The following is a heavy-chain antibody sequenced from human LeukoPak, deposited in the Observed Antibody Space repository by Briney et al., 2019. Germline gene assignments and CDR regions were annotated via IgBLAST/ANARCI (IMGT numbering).Heavy chain of an antibody. Sequence: GGSLRLSCAASGFIFSSYSMNWVRQAPGRGLEWISYIRSSSSTTYYADSVRGRFTISRGNAKNSLYLQMNSLRDEDTAVYYCAREGGSGSYFEDWGQGTLVTVSS. CDR2: IRSSSSTT. CDR3: AREGGSGSYFED. V-gene: IGHV3-48*02. D-gene: IGHD3-10*01. CDR1: GFIFSSYS. J-gene: IGHJ4*02.